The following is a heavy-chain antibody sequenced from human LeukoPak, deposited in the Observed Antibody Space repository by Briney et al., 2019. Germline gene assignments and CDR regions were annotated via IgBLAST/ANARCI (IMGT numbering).Heavy chain of an antibody. D-gene: IGHD5-12*01. CDR2: IHPNTGTT. V-gene: IGHV1-2*02. J-gene: IGHJ4*02. CDR3: ARHSGEQWLSHFDY. CDR1: KHTFTASY. Sequence: GASVKVSCKASKHTFTASYIHWVRQAPGQGLEWMGWIHPNTGTTNFAQKFQGRVALTRDASITTAYMDLSSLRSDDTAMYYCARHSGEQWLSHFDYWGQGTLVTVSS.